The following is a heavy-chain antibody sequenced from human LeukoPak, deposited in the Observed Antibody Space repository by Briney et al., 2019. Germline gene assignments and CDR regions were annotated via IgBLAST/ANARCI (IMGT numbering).Heavy chain of an antibody. CDR3: ANSPFRDSYDRSGYFSHRSYYFDY. V-gene: IGHV1-69*01. CDR2: IIPIFETP. J-gene: IGHJ4*02. CDR1: GGTFSSYA. Sequence: VASVKVSCKASGGTFSSYAISWVRQAPGQGLEWMGGIIPIFETPTYAQKFHGRVAITADESTSTAYMELSSLRSEDTAVYYCANSPFRDSYDRSGYFSHRSYYFDYWGQGTLVTVSS. D-gene: IGHD3-22*01.